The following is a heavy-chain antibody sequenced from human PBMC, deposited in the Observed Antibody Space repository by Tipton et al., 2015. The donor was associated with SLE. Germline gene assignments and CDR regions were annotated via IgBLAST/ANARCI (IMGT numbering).Heavy chain of an antibody. CDR1: GFTFSNYA. CDR3: ARDLTQSSSWYDAFDI. Sequence: SLRLSCAASGFTFSNYAMSWVRQAPGKGLEWVSVIYSGGTTYYADSVKGRFTISRDNSKNTVYLQMNSLRAEDTAVYYCARDLTQSSSWYDAFDIWGQGTMVTVSS. CDR2: IYSGGTT. J-gene: IGHJ3*02. V-gene: IGHV3-53*01. D-gene: IGHD6-13*01.